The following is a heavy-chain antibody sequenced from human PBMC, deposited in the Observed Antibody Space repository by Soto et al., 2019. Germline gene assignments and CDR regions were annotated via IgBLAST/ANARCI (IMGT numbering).Heavy chain of an antibody. J-gene: IGHJ4*02. CDR1: GGSISSSSYY. CDR3: ASPYYGSGSQKEYYFDY. CDR2: IYYSGST. D-gene: IGHD3-10*01. Sequence: SETLSLTCTVSGGSISSSSYYWGWIRQPPGKGLEWIGSIYYSGSTYYNPSLKSRVTISVDTSKNQFSLKLSSVTAADTAVYYCASPYYGSGSQKEYYFDYWGQGTLVTVSS. V-gene: IGHV4-39*01.